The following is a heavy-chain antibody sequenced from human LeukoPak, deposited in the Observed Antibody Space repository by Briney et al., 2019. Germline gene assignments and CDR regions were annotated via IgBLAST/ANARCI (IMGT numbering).Heavy chain of an antibody. CDR3: ARVEPPFDY. CDR1: GFTFSSYS. J-gene: IGHJ4*02. V-gene: IGHV3-21*05. CDR2: ISGSSSSI. Sequence: GGSLRLSCGGSGFTFSSYSMNWVRQAPGKGLEWVSYISGSSSSIYYADSVKGRFTISRDNSKNTLYLQMNSLRAEDTAVYYCARVEPPFDYWGQGTLVTVSS.